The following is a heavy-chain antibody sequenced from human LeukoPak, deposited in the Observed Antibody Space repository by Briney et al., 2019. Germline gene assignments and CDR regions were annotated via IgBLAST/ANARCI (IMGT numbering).Heavy chain of an antibody. V-gene: IGHV3-9*01. CDR2: ISWNSGSI. J-gene: IGHJ4*02. D-gene: IGHD2-21*02. Sequence: PGRSLRLSCAASGFTFDDYAMHWVRQAPGKGLEWVSGISWNSGSIGYADSVKGRFTISRDNSKNTLYLQMNSLRAEDTAVYYCAKEIYCGGDCYSNRPLDYWGQGTLVTVSS. CDR3: AKEIYCGGDCYSNRPLDY. CDR1: GFTFDDYA.